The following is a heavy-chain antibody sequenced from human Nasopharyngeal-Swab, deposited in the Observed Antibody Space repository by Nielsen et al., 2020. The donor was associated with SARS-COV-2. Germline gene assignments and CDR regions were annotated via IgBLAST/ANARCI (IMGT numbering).Heavy chain of an antibody. CDR2: IIPIFGTA. Sequence: SVKVSCKASGGTFSSYAISWVRQATGQGLEWMGGIIPIFGTANYAQKFQGRVTITADESTSTAYMELSSLRSEDTAVYYCARDDPESPMVGAWYFDYWGQGTLVTVSS. V-gene: IGHV1-69*13. CDR1: GGTFSSYA. J-gene: IGHJ4*02. CDR3: ARDDPESPMVGAWYFDY. D-gene: IGHD3-10*02.